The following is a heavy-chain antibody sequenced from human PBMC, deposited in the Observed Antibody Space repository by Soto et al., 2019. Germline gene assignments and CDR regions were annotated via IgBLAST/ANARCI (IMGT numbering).Heavy chain of an antibody. CDR3: ARDQHLGAIQLHAFDI. V-gene: IGHV1-69*13. J-gene: IGHJ3*02. CDR1: GYTFTSYG. CDR2: IIPIFGTA. D-gene: IGHD5-18*01. Sequence: SVKVSCKASGYTFTSYGISWVRQAPGQGLEWMGGIIPIFGTANYAQKFQGRVTITADESTSTAYMELSSLRSEDTAVYYCARDQHLGAIQLHAFDIWGQGTMVTVSS.